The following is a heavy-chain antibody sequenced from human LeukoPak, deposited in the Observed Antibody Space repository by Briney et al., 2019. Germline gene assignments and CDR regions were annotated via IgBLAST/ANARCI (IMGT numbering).Heavy chain of an antibody. CDR1: GFTFSNYG. CDR3: ARESVASAAGIDY. J-gene: IGHJ4*02. CDR2: IWYDGSNK. V-gene: IGHV3-33*01. Sequence: GGSLRLSCAASGFTFSNYGMHWVRQAPGKGLEWVAVIWYDGSNKYYADSVKGRFTISSDNSKNTLYLQMNGLRAEDTAVYYCARESVASAAGIDYWGQGTLVSVSS. D-gene: IGHD6-13*01.